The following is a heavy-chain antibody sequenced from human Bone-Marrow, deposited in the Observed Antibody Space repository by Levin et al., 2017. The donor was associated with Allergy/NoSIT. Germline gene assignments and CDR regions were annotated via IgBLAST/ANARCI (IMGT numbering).Heavy chain of an antibody. D-gene: IGHD3-10*01. Sequence: PGGSLRLSCAASGFAFSDYGMHWVRQAPGKGLEWVALISDDGTNKYYADSVKGRFTASRDNSKNMLFLQMNSLRAEDSAVYYCAKIPLYYYYYMDVWGKGTAVTVSS. V-gene: IGHV3-30*18. CDR3: AKIPLYYYYYMDV. CDR1: GFAFSDYG. CDR2: ISDDGTNK. J-gene: IGHJ6*03.